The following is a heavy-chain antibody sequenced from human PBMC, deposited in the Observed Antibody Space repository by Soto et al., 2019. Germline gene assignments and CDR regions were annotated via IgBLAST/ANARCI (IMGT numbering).Heavy chain of an antibody. Sequence: RLSCVTSGFTVSSNYMSWVRQAPGKGLVWVSRINIDGSRISYADFVKGRCTISRDDAKNTVYMQMNSLRAEDTAVYYCAKAGGSSTSCPGCAFDVWGQGTMVTVSS. CDR1: GFTVSSNY. CDR3: AKAGGSSTSCPGCAFDV. V-gene: IGHV3-74*01. J-gene: IGHJ3*01. D-gene: IGHD2-2*01. CDR2: INIDGSRI.